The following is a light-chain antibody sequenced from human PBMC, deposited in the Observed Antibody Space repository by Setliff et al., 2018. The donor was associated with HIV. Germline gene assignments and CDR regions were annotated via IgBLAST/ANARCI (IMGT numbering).Light chain of an antibody. CDR2: DNS. V-gene: IGLV3-21*03. J-gene: IGLJ1*01. CDR1: NIGSKS. CDR3: QVWDSSSDHHV. Sequence: SYALTQPPSVSVAPGKTARITCGVNNIGSKSVRWYQQKPGQAPVLVVYDNSDRPSGIPERFSGSNSGNTATLTISRVEAGDEADYYCQVWDSSSDHHVFGTGTKVTVL.